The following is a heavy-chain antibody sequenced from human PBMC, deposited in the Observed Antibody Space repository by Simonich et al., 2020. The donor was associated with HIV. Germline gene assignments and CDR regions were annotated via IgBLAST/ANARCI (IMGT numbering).Heavy chain of an antibody. Sequence: QVQLQQWGAGLLNPSETLSLTCAVYGGSFMGYYLSWIRQPRGKGLEWIWKINHRRSTNYNPTLQSRVTISGDTSKTQFSLKLSSVTAADTAVYYCARGFYQRLYYFAYWGQGTLVTVSS. J-gene: IGHJ4*02. CDR3: ARGFYQRLYYFAY. D-gene: IGHD2-2*01. V-gene: IGHV4-34*01. CDR1: GGSFMGYY. CDR2: INHRRST.